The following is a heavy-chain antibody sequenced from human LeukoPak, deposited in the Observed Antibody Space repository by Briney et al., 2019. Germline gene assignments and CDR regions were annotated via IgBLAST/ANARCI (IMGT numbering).Heavy chain of an antibody. V-gene: IGHV4-38-2*01. CDR3: ASMRCSSTSCYTHYYYYYMDV. CDR1: GYSISSGYY. D-gene: IGHD2-2*02. Sequence: SETLSLTCAVSGYSISSGYYWGWIRQPPGKGLEWIGSIYHSGSTYYNPSLKSRVTISVDTSKNQFSLKLSSVTAADTAVYYCASMRCSSTSCYTHYYYYYMDVWGKGTTVTVSS. J-gene: IGHJ6*03. CDR2: IYHSGST.